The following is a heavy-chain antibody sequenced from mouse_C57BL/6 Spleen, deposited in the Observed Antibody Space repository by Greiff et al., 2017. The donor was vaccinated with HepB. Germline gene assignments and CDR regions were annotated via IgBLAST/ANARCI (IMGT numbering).Heavy chain of an antibody. J-gene: IGHJ3*01. CDR3: ASQTAQALFAY. CDR2: INPSTGGT. Sequence: VQLKESGPELVKPGASVKISCKASGYSFTGYYMNWVKQSPEKSLEWIGEINPSTGGTTYNQKFKAKATLTVDKSSSTAYMQLKSLTSEDSAVYYCASQTAQALFAYWGQGTLVTVSA. V-gene: IGHV1-42*01. D-gene: IGHD3-2*02. CDR1: GYSFTGYY.